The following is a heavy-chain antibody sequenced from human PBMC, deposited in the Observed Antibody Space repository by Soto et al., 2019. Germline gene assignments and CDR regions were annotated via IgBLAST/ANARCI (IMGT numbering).Heavy chain of an antibody. V-gene: IGHV1-46*01. CDR3: ARDQPDVVVPAAMPGDYNWFDP. Sequence: ASVKVSCKASGYTFTSYYMHWVRQAPGQGLEWMGIINPSGGSTSYAQKFQGRVTMTRDTSTSTVYMELSSLRSEDTAVYYCARDQPDVVVPAAMPGDYNWFDPWGQGTLVTV. CDR1: GYTFTSYY. D-gene: IGHD2-2*01. J-gene: IGHJ5*02. CDR2: INPSGGST.